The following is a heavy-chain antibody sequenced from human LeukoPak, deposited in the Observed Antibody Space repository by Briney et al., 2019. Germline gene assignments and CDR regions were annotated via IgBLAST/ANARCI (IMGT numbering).Heavy chain of an antibody. Sequence: GRSLRLSCAASGFTFDDYAMHWVRQAPGKGLEWVSGISWNSGFIGYADSVKGRFTISRDNAKDSLYLQMNSLRAEDTAVYYCARAILWFGEIFYMDVWGKGTTVTISS. J-gene: IGHJ6*03. V-gene: IGHV3-9*01. CDR1: GFTFDDYA. D-gene: IGHD3-10*01. CDR2: ISWNSGFI. CDR3: ARAILWFGEIFYMDV.